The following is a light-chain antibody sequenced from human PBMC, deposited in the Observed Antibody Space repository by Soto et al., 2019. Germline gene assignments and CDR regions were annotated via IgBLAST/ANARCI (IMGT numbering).Light chain of an antibody. CDR2: DAS. CDR3: QQYNSYSWT. J-gene: IGKJ1*01. V-gene: IGKV1-5*01. CDR1: QSISSS. Sequence: DIQMTQSPSTLSASVGDRVTITCRASQSISSSLAWYQQRPGKAXKLXIYDASSLESGVPSRFSGSGSGTEFTLTISSLQPDDFATYYCQQYNSYSWTFGQGAKVDIK.